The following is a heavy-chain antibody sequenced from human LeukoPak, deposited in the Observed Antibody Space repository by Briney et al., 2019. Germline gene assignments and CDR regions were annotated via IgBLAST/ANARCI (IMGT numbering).Heavy chain of an antibody. CDR3: ARALRVGRYSADY. CDR2: MNPNSGNT. J-gene: IGHJ4*02. Sequence: ASVKVSCKASGYTFTSYDINWVRQATRQGPEWMGWMNPNSGNTGYAQKFQGRVTMTRNNSISTAYMELGSLRSEDTAVYYCARALRVGRYSADYWGQGTLVTVSS. D-gene: IGHD2-15*01. CDR1: GYTFTSYD. V-gene: IGHV1-8*02.